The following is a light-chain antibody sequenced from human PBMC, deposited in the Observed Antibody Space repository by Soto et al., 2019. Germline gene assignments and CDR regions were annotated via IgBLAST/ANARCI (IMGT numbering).Light chain of an antibody. CDR2: EVT. CDR1: SSDVGGYNY. J-gene: IGLJ1*01. V-gene: IGLV2-14*01. CDR3: SSYTSSSTLGV. Sequence: QSVLTQPASVSGSPGQSITISCTGTSSDVGGYNYVSWYQQHPGKAPKLMIYEVTNRPSWVSNRFSGSKSGNTASLTTSGLQAEDEADYYCSSYTSSSTLGVFGTGTKVTVL.